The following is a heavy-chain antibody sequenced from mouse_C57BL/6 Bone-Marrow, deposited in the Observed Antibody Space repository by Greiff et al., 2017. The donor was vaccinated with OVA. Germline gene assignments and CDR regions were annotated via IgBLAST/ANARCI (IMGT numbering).Heavy chain of an antibody. CDR3: ARRSNYQYYFDY. D-gene: IGHD2-5*01. Sequence: EVQRVESGGGLVKPGGSLKLSCAASGFTFSDYGMHWVRQAPEKGLEWVAYISSGSSTIYSADTVKGRFTISRDNAKNTLFLQMTSLRSEDTAMYYCARRSNYQYYFDYWGQGTTLTVSS. CDR2: ISSGSSTI. J-gene: IGHJ2*01. CDR1: GFTFSDYG. V-gene: IGHV5-17*01.